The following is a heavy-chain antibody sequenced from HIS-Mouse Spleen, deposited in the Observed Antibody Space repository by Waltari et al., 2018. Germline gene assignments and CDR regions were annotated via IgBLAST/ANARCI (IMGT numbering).Heavy chain of an antibody. D-gene: IGHD3-9*01. V-gene: IGHV4-34*01. CDR1: GGSFSGYY. CDR3: ARVHYDILTGYYGYFDY. CDR2: INHRGST. Sequence: QVQLQQWGAGLLKPSETLSLTCAVYGGSFSGYYWSWIRQPPGKGLEWIGEINHRGSTNYNPSLKSRVTISVDTSKNQFSLKLSSVTAADTAVYYCARVHYDILTGYYGYFDYWGQGTLVTVSS. J-gene: IGHJ4*02.